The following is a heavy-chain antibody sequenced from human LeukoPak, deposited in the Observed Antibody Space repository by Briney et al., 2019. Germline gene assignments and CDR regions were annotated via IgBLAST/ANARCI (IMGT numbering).Heavy chain of an antibody. D-gene: IGHD6-19*01. Sequence: SETLSLTCTVSSGSISSSSYYWGWIRQPPGKGLEWIGSIYYSGSTYYNPSLKSRVTISVDTSKNQFSLKLSSVTAADTAVYYCARNVHVAGAYNWFDPWGQGTLVTVSS. CDR3: ARNVHVAGAYNWFDP. J-gene: IGHJ5*02. CDR1: SGSISSSSYY. CDR2: IYYSGST. V-gene: IGHV4-39*07.